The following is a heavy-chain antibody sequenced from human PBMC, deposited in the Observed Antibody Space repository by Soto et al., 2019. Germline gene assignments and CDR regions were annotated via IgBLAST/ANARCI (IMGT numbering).Heavy chain of an antibody. CDR2: IYYSGST. V-gene: IGHV4-31*03. J-gene: IGHJ2*01. CDR3: ASRYYYDSSGYWDWYFDL. Sequence: QVQLQESGPGLVKPSQTLSLTCTVSGGSISSGGYYWSWIRQHPGKGLEWIGYIYYSGSTYYNPSXKSRVTISVXTXXXQXXLKLSSVTAADTAVYYCASRYYYDSSGYWDWYFDLWGRGTLVTVSS. CDR1: GGSISSGGYY. D-gene: IGHD3-22*01.